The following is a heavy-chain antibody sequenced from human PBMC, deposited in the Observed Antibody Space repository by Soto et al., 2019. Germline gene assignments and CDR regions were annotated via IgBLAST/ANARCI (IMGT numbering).Heavy chain of an antibody. CDR3: ATDRTPMVRGVIIKKSSYFDY. D-gene: IGHD3-10*01. Sequence: VSGDTVYVLFIPGVLKTHGKGLEWMGGFDPEDGETIYAQKFQGRVTMTEDTSTDTAYMELSSLRSEDTAVYYCATDRTPMVRGVIIKKSSYFDYWGQGTLVTVSS. J-gene: IGHJ4*02. CDR2: FDPEDGET. CDR1: GDTVYVLF. V-gene: IGHV1-24*01.